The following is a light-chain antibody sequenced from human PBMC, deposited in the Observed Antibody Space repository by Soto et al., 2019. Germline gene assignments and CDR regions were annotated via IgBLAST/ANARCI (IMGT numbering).Light chain of an antibody. Sequence: MTQSPSSLSASTGDRVTITCRASQGISSYLAWYQQKPGKAPKLLIYAASTLQSGVPSRFSGSGSGTDFTLTISCLQSEDFATYYCQQYYSYPLITFGQGTRLEIK. CDR1: QGISSY. V-gene: IGKV1-8*01. CDR2: AAS. J-gene: IGKJ5*01. CDR3: QQYYSYPLIT.